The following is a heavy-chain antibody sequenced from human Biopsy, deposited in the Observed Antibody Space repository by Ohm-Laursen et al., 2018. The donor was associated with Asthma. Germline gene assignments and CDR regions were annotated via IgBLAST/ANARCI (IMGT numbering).Heavy chain of an antibody. D-gene: IGHD6-6*01. J-gene: IGHJ6*02. CDR3: AEARCYYYYCDMEV. Sequence: SVKVSCKPSGGTLNNYAINWVRQAPGQGLEWMGGISPIFGAIRYAQNFQGRVTITADVFTNTVHMELSSLRSEDTAVLYCAEARCYYYYCDMEVWGQGTTVTVSS. CDR1: GGTLNNYA. CDR2: ISPIFGAI. V-gene: IGHV1-69*13.